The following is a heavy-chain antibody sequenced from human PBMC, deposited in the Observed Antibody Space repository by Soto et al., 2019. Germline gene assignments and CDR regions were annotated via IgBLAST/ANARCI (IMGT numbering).Heavy chain of an antibody. CDR1: GYTFTGYY. D-gene: IGHD4-17*01. CDR2: INPNSGGT. V-gene: IGHV1-2*04. Sequence: ASVKVSCKASGYTFTGYYMHWVRQAPGQGLEWMGWINPNSGGTNYAQKFQGWVTMTRDTSISTAYMELSSLRSEDTAVYYCAAAVTKNAFDIWGQGTMVTVSS. J-gene: IGHJ3*02. CDR3: AAAVTKNAFDI.